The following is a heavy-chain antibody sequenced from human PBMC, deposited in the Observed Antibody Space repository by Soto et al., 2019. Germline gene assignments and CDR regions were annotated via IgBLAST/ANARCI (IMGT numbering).Heavy chain of an antibody. Sequence: SETLSLTCTVSGGSISSSSYYWGWIRQPPGKGLEWIGSIYYSGSTYYNPSLKSRVTISVDTSKNQFSLKLSSVTAADTAVYYCARPLEGPDALDIWGQGTMVTVSS. V-gene: IGHV4-39*01. CDR2: IYYSGST. J-gene: IGHJ3*02. CDR1: GGSISSSSYY. CDR3: ARPLEGPDALDI.